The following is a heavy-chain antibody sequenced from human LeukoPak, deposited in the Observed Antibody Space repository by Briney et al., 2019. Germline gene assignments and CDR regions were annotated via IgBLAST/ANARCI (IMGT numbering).Heavy chain of an antibody. Sequence: PGGSLRLSCAASGFTFSSYEMNWVRQAPGKGLEWVSYISSRGSTIYYADSVKGRFTISRNNAKNSLSLQMNSPRAEDTAVYYCASLIVGGTTVRDYWGQGTLVTVSS. CDR1: GFTFSSYE. V-gene: IGHV3-48*03. CDR3: ASLIVGGTTVRDY. CDR2: ISSRGSTI. J-gene: IGHJ4*02. D-gene: IGHD4-17*01.